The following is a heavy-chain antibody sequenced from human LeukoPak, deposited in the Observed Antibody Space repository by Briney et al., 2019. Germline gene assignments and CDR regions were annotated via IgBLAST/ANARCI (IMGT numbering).Heavy chain of an antibody. J-gene: IGHJ6*03. CDR3: AKDGGSGSYSEGPPAYYYMDV. D-gene: IGHD1-26*01. V-gene: IGHV3-48*04. CDR1: GFTFSSYS. CDR2: ISSLSGTI. Sequence: PGGSLRLSCAASGFTFSSYSMNWVRQAPGEGLEWVSYISSLSGTIYYADSVKGRFTISRDNAKNSLYLQMNSLRAEDTALYYCAKDGGSGSYSEGPPAYYYMDVWGKGTTVTISS.